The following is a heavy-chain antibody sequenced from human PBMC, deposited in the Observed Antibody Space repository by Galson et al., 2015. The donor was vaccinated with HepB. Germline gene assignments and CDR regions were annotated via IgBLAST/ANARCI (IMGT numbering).Heavy chain of an antibody. Sequence: PALVKPTQTLTLTCTFSGFSLSTSGMRVSWIRQPPGKALEWLARIDWDDDKFYSTSLKTRLTISKDASKNQMVLTMTNMDPVDTATYYCARAGPPYYYGMDVWGQGTTVTVSS. CDR3: ARAGPPYYYGMDV. V-gene: IGHV2-70*04. CDR1: GFSLSTSGMR. D-gene: IGHD6-13*01. J-gene: IGHJ6*02. CDR2: IDWDDDK.